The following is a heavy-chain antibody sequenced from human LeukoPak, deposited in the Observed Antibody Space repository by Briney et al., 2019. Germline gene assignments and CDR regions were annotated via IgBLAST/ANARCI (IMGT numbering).Heavy chain of an antibody. CDR2: IYYSGST. D-gene: IGHD6-6*01. Sequence: SETLSLTCTVSGGSISSYYWSWIRQPPGEGLEWIGYIYYSGSTNYNPSLKSRVTISVDTSKNQFSMKLSSVTAADTAVYYCAREHSSSSSLDYWGQGTLVTVSS. CDR3: AREHSSSSSLDY. V-gene: IGHV4-59*01. CDR1: GGSISSYY. J-gene: IGHJ4*02.